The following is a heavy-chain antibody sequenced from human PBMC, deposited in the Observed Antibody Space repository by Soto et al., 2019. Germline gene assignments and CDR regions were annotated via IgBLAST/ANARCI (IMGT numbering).Heavy chain of an antibody. V-gene: IGHV3-48*01. CDR3: ASDGPDY. J-gene: IGHJ4*02. Sequence: EVQLVESGGGLVQPGGSLRLSCEASGFTFSSYSMNWVRQAAGKGLEWLSHISGSSKTIYYADSVKGRFTISRDNAKNSLYLQMNSLRTKDTAVYYCASDGPDYWGQGTLVTVSS. CDR2: ISGSSKTI. CDR1: GFTFSSYS.